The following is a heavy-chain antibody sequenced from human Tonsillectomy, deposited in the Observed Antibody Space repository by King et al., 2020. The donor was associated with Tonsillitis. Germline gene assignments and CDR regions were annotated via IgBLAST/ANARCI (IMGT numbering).Heavy chain of an antibody. CDR1: GYSFTKYW. J-gene: IGHJ4*02. Sequence: VQLVESGAEVKKPGESLKISCKGSGYSFTKYWIGWVRQMPGKGLEWMGIIYPGDSDTRYRPSFQGQVTISADKSISTTYLQWSSLKASDTAMYFCARHTGYSSSWVDYWGQGTLVTVSS. V-gene: IGHV5-51*01. CDR3: ARHTGYSSSWVDY. D-gene: IGHD6-13*01. CDR2: IYPGDSDT.